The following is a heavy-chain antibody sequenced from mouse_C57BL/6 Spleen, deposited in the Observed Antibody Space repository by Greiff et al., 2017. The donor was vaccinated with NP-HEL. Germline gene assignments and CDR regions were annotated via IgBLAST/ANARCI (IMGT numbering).Heavy chain of an antibody. D-gene: IGHD1-3*01. Sequence: DVMLVESGEGLVKPGGSLKLSCAASGFTFSSYAMSWVRQTPEKRLEWVAYISSGGDYIYYADTVKGRFTISRDNARNTLYLQMSSLKSEDTAMYYCTRGGVYPHYRAMDYWGQGTSVTVSS. CDR2: ISSGGDYI. CDR3: TRGGVYPHYRAMDY. V-gene: IGHV5-9-1*02. CDR1: GFTFSSYA. J-gene: IGHJ4*01.